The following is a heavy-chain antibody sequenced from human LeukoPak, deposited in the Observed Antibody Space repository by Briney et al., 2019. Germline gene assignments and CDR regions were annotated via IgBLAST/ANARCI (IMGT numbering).Heavy chain of an antibody. J-gene: IGHJ4*02. CDR1: GFTFSSYA. V-gene: IGHV3-23*01. CDR3: AKDRGYSGYDPLDF. D-gene: IGHD5-12*01. CDR2: ISGGGGST. Sequence: GGSLRLSCAASGFTFSSYAMSWVRQAPGKGLEWVSAISGGGGSTYSADSVKGRFTISRDNSKHTLYLQMNSLRAEDTAVYYCAKDRGYSGYDPLDFWGQGALVTVSS.